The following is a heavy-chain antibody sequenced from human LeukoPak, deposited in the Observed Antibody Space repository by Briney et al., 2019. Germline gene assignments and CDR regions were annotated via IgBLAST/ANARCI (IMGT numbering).Heavy chain of an antibody. D-gene: IGHD1-26*01. Sequence: SETLSLTCTLSGGSLIPYYWSWIRQPPGKGLEWIGYIYHSGTTNYSPPLKGRATLSVDTSKNQISLRLSSVTAADTAVYFCARVDSGTYYMPFDYWGQGSLVTVSS. J-gene: IGHJ4*02. V-gene: IGHV4-59*01. CDR1: GGSLIPYY. CDR3: ARVDSGTYYMPFDY. CDR2: IYHSGTT.